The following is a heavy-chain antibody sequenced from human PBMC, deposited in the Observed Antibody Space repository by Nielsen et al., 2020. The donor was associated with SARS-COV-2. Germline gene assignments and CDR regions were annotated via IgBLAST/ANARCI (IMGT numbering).Heavy chain of an antibody. D-gene: IGHD3-22*01. CDR3: AKDPGYDSSGFYYYGMDV. CDR2: ISSSSSYT. CDR1: GFTFSDYY. J-gene: IGHJ6*02. V-gene: IGHV3-11*05. Sequence: GESLKISCAASGFTFSDYYMSWIRQAPGKGLEWVSYISSSSSYTKYADSVKGRFTVYRDNAKNSVSLQMNSLSAEDTAVYYCAKDPGYDSSGFYYYGMDVWGQGTTVTVSS.